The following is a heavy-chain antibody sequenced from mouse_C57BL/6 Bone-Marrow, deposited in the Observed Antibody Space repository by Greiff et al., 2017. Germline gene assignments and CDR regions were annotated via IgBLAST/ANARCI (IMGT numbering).Heavy chain of an antibody. V-gene: IGHV1-59*01. CDR1: GYTFTSYW. CDR3: ARGGSSLY. J-gene: IGHJ2*01. D-gene: IGHD1-3*01. CDR2: IDPSDSYT. Sequence: QVQLKQPGAELVRPGTSVKLSCKASGYTFTSYWMHWVKQRPGQGLEWIGVIDPSDSYTNYNQKFKGKATLTVDTSSSTAYMQLSSLTSEDSAVYYCARGGSSLYWGQGTTLTVSS.